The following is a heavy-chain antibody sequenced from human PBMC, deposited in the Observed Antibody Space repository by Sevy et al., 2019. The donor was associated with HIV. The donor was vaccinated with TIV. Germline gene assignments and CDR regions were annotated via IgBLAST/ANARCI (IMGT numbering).Heavy chain of an antibody. CDR1: GYSFTSYW. CDR2: IYPGDSDT. D-gene: IGHD3-10*01. J-gene: IGHJ3*02. Sequence: GESLKISCKGSGYSFTSYWIGWVRQMPGKGLEWMGIIYPGDSDTRYSPSFQRQVTISADKSISTAYLQWSSLKALDTARYYCAREDHYPLGYGSGSAHAFDIWGQGTMVTVSS. V-gene: IGHV5-51*01. CDR3: AREDHYPLGYGSGSAHAFDI.